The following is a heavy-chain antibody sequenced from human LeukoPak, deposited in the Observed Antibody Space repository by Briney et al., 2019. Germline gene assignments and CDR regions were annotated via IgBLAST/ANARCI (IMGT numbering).Heavy chain of an antibody. J-gene: IGHJ6*02. V-gene: IGHV3-9*01. Sequence: SGGSLRLSCAASGFIFEDYAMHWVRQRPGKGLEWVSGISWNSGSIGYADSVKGRFTISRDNAKNSLYLQMNSLRAEDTALYYCAKEGYGDWTGMDVWGQGTTVTVSS. CDR3: AKEGYGDWTGMDV. CDR2: ISWNSGSI. CDR1: GFIFEDYA. D-gene: IGHD4-17*01.